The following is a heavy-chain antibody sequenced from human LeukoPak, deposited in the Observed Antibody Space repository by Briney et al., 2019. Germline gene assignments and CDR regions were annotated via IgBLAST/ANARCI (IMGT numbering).Heavy chain of an antibody. V-gene: IGHV3-30*18. CDR1: GFTFSSYG. D-gene: IGHD2-2*01. CDR2: ISYDGSNK. J-gene: IGHJ4*02. CDR3: AKDPYCSSTSCSDY. Sequence: PGRSLRLSCAASGFTFSSYGMHWVRQAPGNGLEWVAVISYDGSNKYYADSVKGRFTISRDNSKNTLYLQMNSLRAEDTAVYYCAKDPYCSSTSCSDYWGQGTLVTVSS.